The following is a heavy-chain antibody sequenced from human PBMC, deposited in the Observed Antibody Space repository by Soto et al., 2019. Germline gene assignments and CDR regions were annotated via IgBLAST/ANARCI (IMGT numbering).Heavy chain of an antibody. J-gene: IGHJ4*02. Sequence: EVQLVESGGGLVKPGGSVRLSCAASGFTFRNAWMSWVRQAPGKGLEWVGRIKSNIDGGTTDNAAPVKGRFTISRDDSKNTLFLQMNSLKTEDTAVYYCAIVGGISRWYWGQGTQVTVSS. V-gene: IGHV3-15*01. CDR3: AIVGGISRWY. D-gene: IGHD2-21*01. CDR1: GFTFRNAW. CDR2: IKSNIDGGTT.